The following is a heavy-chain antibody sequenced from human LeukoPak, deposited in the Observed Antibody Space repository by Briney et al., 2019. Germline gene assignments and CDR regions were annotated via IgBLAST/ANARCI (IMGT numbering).Heavy chain of an antibody. D-gene: IGHD5-24*01. Sequence: GGSLRLSCAASGFTFSNAWMSWVRQAPGKGLEWVGRIKSKTDGGTTDYAAPVKGRFTISRDDSKNTVYLQINSLKTEDTAVYYCTRGGWLRYYFDYWGQGTLVTVSS. CDR3: TRGGWLRYYFDY. CDR1: GFTFSNAW. J-gene: IGHJ4*02. V-gene: IGHV3-15*01. CDR2: IKSKTDGGTT.